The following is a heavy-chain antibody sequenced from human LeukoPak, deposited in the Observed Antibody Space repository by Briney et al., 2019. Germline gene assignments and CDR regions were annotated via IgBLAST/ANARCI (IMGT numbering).Heavy chain of an antibody. V-gene: IGHV1-69*13. CDR1: GGTFSSYA. Sequence: ASVKVSCKASGGTFSSYAISWVRQAPGQGLEWMGGIIPIFGTANYAQKFQGRVTITADESTSTAYMELRSLRSDDTAVYYCARDRRIVGATNAFDIWGQGTMVTVSS. CDR3: ARDRRIVGATNAFDI. D-gene: IGHD1-26*01. CDR2: IIPIFGTA. J-gene: IGHJ3*02.